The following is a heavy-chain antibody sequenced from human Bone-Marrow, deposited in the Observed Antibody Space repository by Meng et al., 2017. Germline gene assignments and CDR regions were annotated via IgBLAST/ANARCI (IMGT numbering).Heavy chain of an antibody. V-gene: IGHV1-2*02. Sequence: ASVKVSCKASGYTFTGYFLYWVRQAPGQGLEWMGWINPNSGGTNYAQKFQGRVTMTRDTSINTAYMELSRLRADDTAVYYWARDFGRLVTTTEKNYWDQAMLTVSS. D-gene: IGHD4-17*01. J-gene: IGHJ4*02. CDR2: INPNSGGT. CDR3: ARDFGRLVTTTEKNY. CDR1: GYTFTGYF.